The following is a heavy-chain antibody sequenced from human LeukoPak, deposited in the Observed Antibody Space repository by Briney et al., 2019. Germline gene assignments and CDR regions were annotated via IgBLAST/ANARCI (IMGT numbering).Heavy chain of an antibody. J-gene: IGHJ4*02. Sequence: PGGSLKLSCATSGFTFSSYGMHWVRQAPGKGLEWVAVISYDGSNKYYADSVKGRFTISRDNSKNTLYLQMNSLRAEDTAVYYCAKDLGSGLPMGFDYWGQGTLVTVSS. CDR1: GFTFSSYG. CDR3: AKDLGSGLPMGFDY. D-gene: IGHD6-19*01. V-gene: IGHV3-30*18. CDR2: ISYDGSNK.